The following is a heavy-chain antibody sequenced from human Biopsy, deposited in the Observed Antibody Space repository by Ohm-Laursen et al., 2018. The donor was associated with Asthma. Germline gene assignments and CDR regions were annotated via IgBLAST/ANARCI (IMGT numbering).Heavy chain of an antibody. J-gene: IGHJ4*02. D-gene: IGHD3-22*01. CDR3: ARGDSSNWSHYYFDY. V-gene: IGHV3-53*01. CDR2: IYSGGTS. CDR1: GFAVGRDY. Sequence: SLRPSCSASGFAVGRDYMFWVRQAPGKGLEWVSVIYSGGTSHTADSVRGRFTISRGYSKNTLYLQMHSLRAEDTAVYYCARGDSSNWSHYYFDYWGQGTLVTVSS.